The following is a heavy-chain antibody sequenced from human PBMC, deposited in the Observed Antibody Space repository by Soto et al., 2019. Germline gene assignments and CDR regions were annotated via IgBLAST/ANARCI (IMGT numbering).Heavy chain of an antibody. V-gene: IGHV3-21*01. D-gene: IGHD3-3*01. CDR2: ISSSSSYI. CDR3: ARECITIFGVETGGMDV. J-gene: IGHJ6*02. Sequence: GGSLRLSCAASGFTFSSYSMNWVRQAPGKGLEWVSPISSSSSYIYYADSVKGRFTISRDNAKNSLYLQMNSLRAEDTAVYYCARECITIFGVETGGMDVWGQGTTVTVSS. CDR1: GFTFSSYS.